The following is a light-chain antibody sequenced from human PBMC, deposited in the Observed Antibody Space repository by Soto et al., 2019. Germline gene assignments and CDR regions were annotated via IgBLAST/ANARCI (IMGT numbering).Light chain of an antibody. CDR2: GAS. CDR3: QQYGSSSWT. J-gene: IGKJ1*01. V-gene: IGKV3-20*01. CDR1: QSVSSSY. Sequence: EIVLTQSPGTLSLSPGERATLSCRASQSVSSSYLAWYQQKPGQAPRLLIYGASSRATGIPDRFSGSGSGTDCTLTSSRLEPEGFAVYYCQQYGSSSWTFGQGTKVEIK.